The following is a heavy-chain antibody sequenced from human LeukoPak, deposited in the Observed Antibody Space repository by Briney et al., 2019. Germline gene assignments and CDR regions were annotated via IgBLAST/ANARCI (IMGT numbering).Heavy chain of an antibody. J-gene: IGHJ6*02. Sequence: PGGSLRLSCAASGFTFSSYGMHWVRQAPGKGLEWVAFIRYDGSNKYYADSVKGRFTISRDNSKNTLYLQMNSLRAEDTAVYYCARVIGEAAAGAQGSYLRPDYWYYYGMDVWGQGTTVTVSS. V-gene: IGHV3-30*02. D-gene: IGHD6-13*01. CDR3: ARVIGEAAAGAQGSYLRPDYWYYYGMDV. CDR2: IRYDGSNK. CDR1: GFTFSSYG.